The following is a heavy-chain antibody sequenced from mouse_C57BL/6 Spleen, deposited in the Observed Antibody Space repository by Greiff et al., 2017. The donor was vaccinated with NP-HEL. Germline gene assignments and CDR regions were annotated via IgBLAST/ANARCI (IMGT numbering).Heavy chain of an antibody. Sequence: VQRVESGPGLVQPSQSLSITCTVSGFSLTSYGVHWVRQSPGKGLEWLGVIWSGGSTDYNAAFISRLSISKDNSKSQVFFKMNSLQADDTAIDYCARNWLGGYAMDYWGQGTSVTVSS. CDR1: GFSLTSYG. V-gene: IGHV2-2*01. CDR3: ARNWLGGYAMDY. D-gene: IGHD4-1*01. CDR2: IWSGGST. J-gene: IGHJ4*01.